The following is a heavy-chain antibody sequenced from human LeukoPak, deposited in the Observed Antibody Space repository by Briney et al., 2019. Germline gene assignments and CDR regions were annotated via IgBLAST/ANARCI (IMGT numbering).Heavy chain of an antibody. V-gene: IGHV5-51*01. Sequence: GESLKISCKGSGYSFTSYWIGWVRQMPGKGLEWMGIIYPGDSDTRYGPSFQGQVTISAGKSISTAYLQWSSLKASDTAMYYCARGSGIAVAGPDHDAFDIWGQGTMVTVSS. CDR3: ARGSGIAVAGPDHDAFDI. J-gene: IGHJ3*02. D-gene: IGHD6-19*01. CDR2: IYPGDSDT. CDR1: GYSFTSYW.